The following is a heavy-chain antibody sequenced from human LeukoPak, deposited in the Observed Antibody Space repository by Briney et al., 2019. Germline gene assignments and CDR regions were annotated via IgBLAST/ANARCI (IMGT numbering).Heavy chain of an antibody. V-gene: IGHV4-34*01. CDR3: ARGVDYYGSGSHEVDY. D-gene: IGHD3-10*01. J-gene: IGHJ4*02. CDR1: GGSFSGYY. Sequence: SETLSLTCAVYGGSFSGYYWSWIRQPPGKGLEWSGEINHSGSTNYNPSLKSRVTISVDTSKNQFSLKLSSVTAADTAVYYCARGVDYYGSGSHEVDYWGQGTLVTVSS. CDR2: INHSGST.